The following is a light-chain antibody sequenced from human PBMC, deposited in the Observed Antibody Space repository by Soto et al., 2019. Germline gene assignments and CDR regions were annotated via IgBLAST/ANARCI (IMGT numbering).Light chain of an antibody. V-gene: IGKV1-5*03. CDR1: QSISSW. J-gene: IGKJ2*01. Sequence: DIQMTQSPSTLSASVGDRVTITCRASQSISSWLAWYQQKPGKAPKLLIYKASSLESGVPSRFSGSGSGTEIPLTLSSLQPDDFATYYCQPYNSPYTFGQGTKLEIK. CDR2: KAS. CDR3: QPYNSPYT.